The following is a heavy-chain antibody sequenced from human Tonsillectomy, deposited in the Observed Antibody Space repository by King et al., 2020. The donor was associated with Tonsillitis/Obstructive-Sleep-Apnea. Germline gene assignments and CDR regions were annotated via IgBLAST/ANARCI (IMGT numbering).Heavy chain of an antibody. D-gene: IGHD4-23*01. CDR2: FDPEDGET. V-gene: IGHV1-24*01. Sequence: QLVQSGAEVKKPGASVKVSCKVSEYTLTKLSMHWVRQAPGKGLEWMGGFDPEDGETIYAQKFQGSVTMTEDTSTDTAYIELSSLRSEDTAIYYCATALGPTTVVTNYYHYYMDVWGKGTTVTVSS. CDR1: EYTLTKLS. CDR3: ATALGPTTVVTNYYHYYMDV. J-gene: IGHJ6*03.